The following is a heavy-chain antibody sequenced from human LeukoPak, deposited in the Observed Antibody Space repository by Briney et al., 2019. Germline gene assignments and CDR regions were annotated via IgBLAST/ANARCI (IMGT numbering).Heavy chain of an antibody. CDR3: ARDRGRYFDWFGFDY. CDR2: ISAYNGNT. CDR1: GYTFTSYG. Sequence: ASVKVSCKASGYTFTSYGISWVRQAPGQGLEWMGWISAYNGNTNYAQKLQGRVTMTTDTSTSKAYMELRSLRSDDTAVYYCARDRGRYFDWFGFDYWGQGTLVTVSS. J-gene: IGHJ4*02. V-gene: IGHV1-18*01. D-gene: IGHD3-9*01.